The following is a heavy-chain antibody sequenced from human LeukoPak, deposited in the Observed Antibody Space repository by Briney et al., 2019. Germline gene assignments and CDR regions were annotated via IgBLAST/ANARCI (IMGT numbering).Heavy chain of an antibody. CDR1: GFTFSDYY. J-gene: IGHJ4*02. CDR2: ISSSGSTI. V-gene: IGHV3-11*01. Sequence: PGGSLRLSCAASGFTFSDYYMSWIRQAPGKGLEWVSYISSSGSTIYYADSVKGRFTISRDNAKNSLYLQMNSLRAEDTAVYYCWGLAYCGGDCYAPMDYWGQGTLVTVSS. D-gene: IGHD2-21*02. CDR3: WGLAYCGGDCYAPMDY.